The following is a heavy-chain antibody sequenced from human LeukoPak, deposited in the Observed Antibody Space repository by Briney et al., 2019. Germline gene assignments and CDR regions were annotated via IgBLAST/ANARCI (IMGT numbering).Heavy chain of an antibody. CDR1: GYSISSGYC. D-gene: IGHD2-2*01. V-gene: IGHV4-38-2*01. J-gene: IGHJ4*02. CDR2: IYHSGST. Sequence: SETLSLTCAVSGYSISSGYCWGWIRQPTVEGLEWIGSIYHSGSTYYNPSLKGRVTLSVDTSKNQFSLKLCSVTAADTAVYYCARRRTVVVPAAMDYWGQGTLVTVSS. CDR3: ARRRTVVVPAAMDY.